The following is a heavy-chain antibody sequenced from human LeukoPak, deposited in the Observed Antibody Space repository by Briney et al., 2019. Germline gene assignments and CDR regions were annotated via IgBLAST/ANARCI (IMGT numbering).Heavy chain of an antibody. V-gene: IGHV3-7*03. Sequence: GGSLRLSCAASGFTFSAYWMTWVRQAPGKGLEWVANIKQDGSERYYVDSVKGRFTISRDNAKNSLYLQMNSLRAEDTAVYYCARASYSSGYYYDYYYYGMDVWGQGTTVTVSS. CDR3: ARASYSSGYYYDYYYYGMDV. CDR2: IKQDGSER. J-gene: IGHJ6*02. D-gene: IGHD3-22*01. CDR1: GFTFSAYW.